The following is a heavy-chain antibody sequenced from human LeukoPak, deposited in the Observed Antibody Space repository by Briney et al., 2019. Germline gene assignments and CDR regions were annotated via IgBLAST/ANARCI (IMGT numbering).Heavy chain of an antibody. CDR2: IYPDDSET. CDR1: GYNFANYW. Sequence: GESLKISCKGSGYNFANYWIAWVRQMPGKGLEWMGIIYPDDSETTYSPSFQGQVTISADKSISTAYLQWSSLKASDTAMYYCARRNGGSSGPVDYWGQGTLVTVSS. CDR3: ARRNGGSSGPVDY. D-gene: IGHD2-15*01. J-gene: IGHJ4*02. V-gene: IGHV5-51*01.